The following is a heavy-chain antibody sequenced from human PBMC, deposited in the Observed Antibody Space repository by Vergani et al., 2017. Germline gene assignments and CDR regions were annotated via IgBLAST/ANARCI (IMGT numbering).Heavy chain of an antibody. Sequence: QVQLQEWGAGLLKTSETLSLTCGVSGGPFSDYYWSWIRQAPGMGLEWIGEVNHGGSTNYNPSLKSRVSISVDTSKNQFSLQLTSVTAADSALYFCASIXRAPTRRNPPPDYWGQGILVTVSS. J-gene: IGHJ4*02. CDR2: VNHGGST. CDR1: GGPFSDYY. CDR3: ASIXRAPTRRNPPPDY. D-gene: IGHD3-16*02. V-gene: IGHV4-34*01.